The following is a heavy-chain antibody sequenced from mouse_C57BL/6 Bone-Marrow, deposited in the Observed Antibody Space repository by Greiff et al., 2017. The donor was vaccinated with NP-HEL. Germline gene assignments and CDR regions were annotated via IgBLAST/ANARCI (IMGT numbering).Heavy chain of an antibody. J-gene: IGHJ4*01. Sequence: QVQLKQSGPGLVQPSQSLSITCTVSGFSLTSYGVHWVRQSPGKGLEWLGVLWRGGSTDYNAAFMSRLSITKDNSKSQVFFKMNSLQADDTAIYYCAKTYGSSFHYAMDYWGQGTSVTVSP. CDR2: LWRGGST. D-gene: IGHD1-1*01. CDR1: GFSLTSYG. V-gene: IGHV2-5*01. CDR3: AKTYGSSFHYAMDY.